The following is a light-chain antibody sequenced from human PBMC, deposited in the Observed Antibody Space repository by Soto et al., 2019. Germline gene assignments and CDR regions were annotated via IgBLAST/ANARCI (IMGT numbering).Light chain of an antibody. J-gene: IGLJ3*02. CDR1: SSNIGNNY. CDR3: GTWDSSLSAWV. CDR2: DNN. V-gene: IGLV1-51*01. Sequence: QSVLTQPPSVSAAPGQKVTISCSGSSSNIGNNYVSWYQQLPGTAPKLLIYDNNKRPSGIPDRFSGSKYGTSATLGITGLQTGDEADYYCGTWDSSLSAWVFGGGTKVTVL.